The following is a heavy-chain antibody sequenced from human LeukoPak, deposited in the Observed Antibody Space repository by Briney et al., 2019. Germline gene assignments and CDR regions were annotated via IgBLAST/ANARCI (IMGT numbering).Heavy chain of an antibody. CDR3: TRGVTPSLWFGESVGGYLDY. CDR1: GGSFSGYY. Sequence: SETLSLTCAVYGGSFSGYYGSWIRQPPGKGLEWIGEINHSGSTNYNPSLKSRVTISVDTSKNQFSLKLSSVTAADTAVYYCTRGVTPSLWFGESVGGYLDYWGQGTLVTVSS. J-gene: IGHJ4*02. D-gene: IGHD3-10*01. CDR2: INHSGST. V-gene: IGHV4-34*01.